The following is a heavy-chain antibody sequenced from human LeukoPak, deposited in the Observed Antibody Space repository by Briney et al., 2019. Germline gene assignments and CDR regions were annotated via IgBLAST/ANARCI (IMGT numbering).Heavy chain of an antibody. Sequence: SETLSLTCTVSGGSDGYYWSWIRQPPGKGLEWIGTVSYSGTTYYSPSLKSRVTISVDTSKNQFSLRLTSVTAADTALYYCAKLTRSSTFCPLDYWGQGTLVTVSS. J-gene: IGHJ4*02. V-gene: IGHV4-39*01. CDR1: GGSDGYY. CDR2: VSYSGTT. D-gene: IGHD2-2*01. CDR3: AKLTRSSTFCPLDY.